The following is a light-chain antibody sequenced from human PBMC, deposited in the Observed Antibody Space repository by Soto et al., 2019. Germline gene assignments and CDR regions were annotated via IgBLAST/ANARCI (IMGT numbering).Light chain of an antibody. Sequence: DIQVTQHPSSLSASVGDRVTITCRASQGIKNYLAWYQQKPGETPKLLIYAASTLESGIPPRFSGSRSGTDFTLTINNLQPADVATYYWQRYYNAPFTFGGGTKVEIK. V-gene: IGKV1-27*01. CDR1: QGIKNY. CDR2: AAS. CDR3: QRYYNAPFT. J-gene: IGKJ4*01.